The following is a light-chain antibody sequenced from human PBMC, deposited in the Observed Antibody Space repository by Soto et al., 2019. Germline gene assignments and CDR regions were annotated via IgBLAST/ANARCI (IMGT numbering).Light chain of an antibody. CDR2: AAS. J-gene: IGKJ2*01. CDR1: QGVSNS. CDR3: LQHNSHPFT. Sequence: DIQMTQSPSAMSASVGDRVTITCRASQGVSNSLAWFQQKPGMAPKRLIFAASILQSGVPSRFSGSASGTVFTLTITSLQPEDFATYYCLQHNSHPFTFGQGTKLEIK. V-gene: IGKV1-17*03.